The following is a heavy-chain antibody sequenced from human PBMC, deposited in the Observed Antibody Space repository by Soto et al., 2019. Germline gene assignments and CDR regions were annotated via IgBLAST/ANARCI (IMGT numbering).Heavy chain of an antibody. CDR3: ARKEDGYNRLFDY. CDR2: MFYSGTT. J-gene: IGHJ4*02. Sequence: SETLSLTCTVSGGSISSRGYYWAWIRQPPGKGLEWIESMFYSGTTYYNPSLKSRITIAVDTPKNQFSLRLSSVTAADTAVYYCARKEDGYNRLFDYWGQGILVTVSS. D-gene: IGHD5-12*01. V-gene: IGHV4-39*01. CDR1: GGSISSRGYY.